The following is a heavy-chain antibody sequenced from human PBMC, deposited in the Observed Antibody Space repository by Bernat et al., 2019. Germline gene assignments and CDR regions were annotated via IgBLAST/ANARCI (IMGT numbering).Heavy chain of an antibody. V-gene: IGHV3-43*02. J-gene: IGHJ4*02. CDR3: ARDPLGYCSGGSCYFDY. D-gene: IGHD2-15*01. CDR2: ISGDGGST. CDR1: GFTFDDYA. Sequence: EVQLVESGGGVVQPGGSLRLSCAASGFTFDDYAMHWVRQAPGKGLEWVSLISGDGGSTYYADSVKGRFTISRDNSKNSLYLQMNSLRTEDTALYYCARDPLGYCSGGSCYFDYWGQGTLVTVSS.